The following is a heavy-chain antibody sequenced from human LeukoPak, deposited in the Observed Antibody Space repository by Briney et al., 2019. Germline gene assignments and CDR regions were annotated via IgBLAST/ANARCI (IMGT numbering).Heavy chain of an antibody. CDR3: ARGPDIVVVVAATPPLVGFDY. J-gene: IGHJ4*02. V-gene: IGHV4-4*09. CDR2: IYTSGST. D-gene: IGHD2-15*01. CDR1: GGSFSSYY. Sequence: SETLSLTCTVSGGSFSSYYWSWIRQPPGKGLEWIGYIYTSGSTNYNPSLKSRVTISVDTSKNQFSLKLSSVTAADTAVYYCARGPDIVVVVAATPPLVGFDYWGQGTLVTVSS.